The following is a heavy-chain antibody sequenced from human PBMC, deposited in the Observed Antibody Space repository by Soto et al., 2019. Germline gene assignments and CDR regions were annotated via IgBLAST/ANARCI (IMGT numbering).Heavy chain of an antibody. CDR1: GGSISSYY. CDR2: IYYSGST. CDR3: ARFQEYSSSSRNYYYYGMDV. J-gene: IGHJ6*02. Sequence: LSLTCTVSGGSISSYYWSWIRRPPGKGLEWIGYIYYSGSTNYNPSLKSRVTISVDTSKNQFSLKLSSVTAADTAVYYCARFQEYSSSSRNYYYYGMDVWGQGTTVTVSS. V-gene: IGHV4-59*01. D-gene: IGHD6-6*01.